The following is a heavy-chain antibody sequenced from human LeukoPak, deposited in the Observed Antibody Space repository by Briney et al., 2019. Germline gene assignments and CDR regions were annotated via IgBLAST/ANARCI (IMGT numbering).Heavy chain of an antibody. CDR3: TRELPSGLRAFDV. CDR1: GFTFSSYA. J-gene: IGHJ3*01. CDR2: ISYDGSNK. D-gene: IGHD3-16*01. V-gene: IGHV3-30*04. Sequence: GGSLRLSCAASGFTFSSYAMHWVRQAPGKGLEWVAVISYDGSNKYYADFVRGRFTISRDNSKSTVYLQMNSLRAEDTAIYYCTRELPSGLRAFDVWGQGTMVTVSS.